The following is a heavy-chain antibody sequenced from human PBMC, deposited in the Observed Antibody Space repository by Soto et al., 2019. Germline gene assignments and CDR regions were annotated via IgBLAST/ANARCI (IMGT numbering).Heavy chain of an antibody. CDR3: AKDIKSGYDFWSGYYTQPKGDYYYGMDV. D-gene: IGHD3-3*01. CDR2: ISWNSGSI. CDR1: GFTFDDYA. V-gene: IGHV3-9*01. J-gene: IGHJ6*02. Sequence: GGSLRLSCAASGFTFDDYAMHWVRQAPGEGLEWVSGISWNSGSIGYADSVKGRFTISRDNAKNSLYLQMNSLRAEDTALYYCAKDIKSGYDFWSGYYTQPKGDYYYGMDVWGQGTTVTVSS.